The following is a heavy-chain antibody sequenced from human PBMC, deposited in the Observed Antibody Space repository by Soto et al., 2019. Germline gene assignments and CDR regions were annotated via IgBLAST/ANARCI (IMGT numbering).Heavy chain of an antibody. V-gene: IGHV1-69*06. CDR2: LIPLFGTT. Sequence: QVQLVQSGAEVKKPGSSVKVSCEASGGTFSGHAISWVRQAPGQGPEWMGGLIPLFGTTQHRQNFPDRLAISADKSTSTAYMELTSLRFEDTAIYYCARGPNWGYRFDSWGQGTRVTVSS. CDR1: GGTFSGHA. J-gene: IGHJ4*02. CDR3: ARGPNWGYRFDS. D-gene: IGHD7-27*01.